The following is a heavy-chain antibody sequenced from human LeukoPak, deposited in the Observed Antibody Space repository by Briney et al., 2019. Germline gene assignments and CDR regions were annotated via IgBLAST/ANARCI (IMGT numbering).Heavy chain of an antibody. Sequence: SETLSLTCTVSGGSISSYYWSWIRQPPGKGLEWIGYIYYSGSTNYNPSLKSRVTISVDTSKNQFSLKLSSVTAADTAVYYCARDSSGWYVNYYYYGMDVWGQGTTVTVSS. CDR3: ARDSSGWYVNYYYYGMDV. D-gene: IGHD6-19*01. V-gene: IGHV4-59*12. J-gene: IGHJ6*02. CDR1: GGSISSYY. CDR2: IYYSGST.